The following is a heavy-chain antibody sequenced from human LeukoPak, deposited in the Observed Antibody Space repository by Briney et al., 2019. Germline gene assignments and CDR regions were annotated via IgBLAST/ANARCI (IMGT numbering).Heavy chain of an antibody. D-gene: IGHD3-16*02. V-gene: IGHV3-23*01. Sequence: GGSLRLSCAAPGFTFSNYAMSWVRQAPGKGLEWVTAISGSGGSIYYAGSVKGRFTISRDNPKNTLYLQMNSLRAEDTAVYYCTKGGIRYWFDPWGQGTLVTVSS. J-gene: IGHJ5*02. CDR2: ISGSGGSI. CDR3: TKGGIRYWFDP. CDR1: GFTFSNYA.